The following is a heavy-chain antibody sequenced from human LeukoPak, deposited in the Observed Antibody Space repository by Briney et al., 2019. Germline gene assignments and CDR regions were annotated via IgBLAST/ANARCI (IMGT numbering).Heavy chain of an antibody. D-gene: IGHD3-16*01. CDR1: GFTFSSHS. J-gene: IGHJ5*02. V-gene: IGHV3-21*04. Sequence: SGGSLRLSCAGSGFTFSSHSMNWVRQAPGKGLEWVSSISTSSSYIDYADSVKGRFTISRDNAKNSLYLQMNSLRADDTALYYCAPQLWDHPGPWGQGIPVTVSS. CDR3: APQLWDHPGP. CDR2: ISTSSSYI.